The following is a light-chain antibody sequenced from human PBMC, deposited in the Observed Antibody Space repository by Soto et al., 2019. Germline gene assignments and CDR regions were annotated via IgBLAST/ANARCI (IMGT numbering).Light chain of an antibody. CDR1: SGDVGGYYY. CDR2: EVS. J-gene: IGLJ1*01. CDR3: SSYPAGGTI. Sequence: QSALTQPASVSGSPGQSITISCTGTSGDVGGYYYVSWYQQLPGKAPKLMISEVSNRPSGVSNRFSGSKSGNTASLTISGLQAEDGADYYCSSYPAGGTIFGSGTKLNVL. V-gene: IGLV2-14*01.